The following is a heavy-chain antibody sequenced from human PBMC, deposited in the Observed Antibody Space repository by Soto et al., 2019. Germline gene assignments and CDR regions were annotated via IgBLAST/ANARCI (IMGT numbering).Heavy chain of an antibody. D-gene: IGHD4-4*01. CDR3: ANEVDFSNTCDH. Sequence: DVQLLESGGGLVQPGGSLRLSCAASDFRFTTYVMNWVRQAPGKGLEWVSGISGSGDTTYYADSVKGRFTISRDSSKNTVYLQMNSLRAEDTAVYYCANEVDFSNTCDHGGQGTLVTVSS. V-gene: IGHV3-23*01. CDR1: DFRFTTYV. J-gene: IGHJ4*02. CDR2: ISGSGDTT.